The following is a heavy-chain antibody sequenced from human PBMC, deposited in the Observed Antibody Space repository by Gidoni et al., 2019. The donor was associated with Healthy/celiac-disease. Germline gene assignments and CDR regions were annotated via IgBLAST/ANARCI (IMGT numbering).Heavy chain of an antibody. V-gene: IGHV1-69*01. CDR3: ARGSDCSSTSCPLDY. CDR1: GGTFSSYA. CDR2: ITPICGTA. J-gene: IGHJ4*02. Sequence: QVQLVQSGAEVQKPGSSVKVSCKASGGTFSSYANSWVRQAPCQGLEWMGGITPICGTANYAQKFPGRVTISAEESTSTAYMELSGLRSEGTAVYYWARGSDCSSTSCPLDYWGQGTLVAVSS. D-gene: IGHD2-2*01.